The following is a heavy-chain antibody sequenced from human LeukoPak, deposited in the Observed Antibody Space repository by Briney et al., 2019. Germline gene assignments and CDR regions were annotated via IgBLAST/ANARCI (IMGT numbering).Heavy chain of an antibody. V-gene: IGHV3-30*18. D-gene: IGHD3-10*01. CDR2: ISYDGSNK. CDR3: ANYVYDSGNRRFDY. CDR1: GFTFSNYG. Sequence: GGSLRLSCAASGFTFSNYGMHWVRQAPGKGLEWVAVISYDGSNKYYADSVKGRFTLSRDNSKNTLYLQMNSLRAEDTAVYYCANYVYDSGNRRFDYWGQGTLVTVSS. J-gene: IGHJ4*02.